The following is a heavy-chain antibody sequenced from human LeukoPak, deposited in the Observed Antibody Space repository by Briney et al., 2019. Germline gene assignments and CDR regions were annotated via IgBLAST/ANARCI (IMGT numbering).Heavy chain of an antibody. CDR2: ISYDGSKK. CDR3: GKGYYGIDY. D-gene: IGHD4-17*01. Sequence: GGSLRLSCAASRFTFSFNDMHWVRQAPGKGLEWVAVISYDGSKKYFADSVKGRFTISRDNSKNTLYLQMNSLRVEDTAVFYCGKGYYGIDYWGQGTLVTVSS. CDR1: RFTFSFND. V-gene: IGHV3-30*18. J-gene: IGHJ4*02.